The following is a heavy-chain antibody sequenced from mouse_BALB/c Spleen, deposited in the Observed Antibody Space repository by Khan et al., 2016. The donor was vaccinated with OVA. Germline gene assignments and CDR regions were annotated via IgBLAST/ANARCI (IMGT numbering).Heavy chain of an antibody. V-gene: IGHV3-2*02. D-gene: IGHD1-1*01. CDR2: ISYSGTT. CDR1: GYSITSNYA. J-gene: IGHJ4*01. CDR3: ARGNYYGYAMDY. Sequence: EVQLQESGPGLVKPSQSLSLTCTVTGYSITSNYAWNWIRQFPGNKLEWMGYISYSGTTSYNPSLKSRISITRDTSKNTFFLQLNSVTTEDTATYYCARGNYYGYAMDYWGQGTSVTVSS.